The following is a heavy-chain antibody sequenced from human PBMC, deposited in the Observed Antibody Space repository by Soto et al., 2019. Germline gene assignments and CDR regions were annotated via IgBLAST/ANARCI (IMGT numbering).Heavy chain of an antibody. V-gene: IGHV3-48*01. CDR2: ISSGSSNI. J-gene: IGHJ3*02. CDR3: ASRSTGRAFDI. D-gene: IGHD1-1*01. Sequence: GGSLRLSCAASGFSFSSYSMNWVRQAPGKGLEWVSYISSGSSNIYYADSVKGRFTISRDNAENSLYLQMNSLRAEDTAVYYCASRSTGRAFDIWGQGTIVTVSS. CDR1: GFSFSSYS.